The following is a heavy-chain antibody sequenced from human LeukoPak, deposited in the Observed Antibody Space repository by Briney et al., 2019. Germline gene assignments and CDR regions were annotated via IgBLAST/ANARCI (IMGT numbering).Heavy chain of an antibody. J-gene: IGHJ5*02. D-gene: IGHD1-26*01. Sequence: SETLSLTCTVSGGAISNSSYYWGWIRPPLGKGLEWIGSVYYSGSTYSNPSLKSRVTITIDTSKNQFSRNLSSVAAADTAVYYCARLKSGVGWFDPWGQGTLVTVSS. CDR3: ARLKSGVGWFDP. CDR2: VYYSGST. CDR1: GGAISNSSYY. V-gene: IGHV4-39*01.